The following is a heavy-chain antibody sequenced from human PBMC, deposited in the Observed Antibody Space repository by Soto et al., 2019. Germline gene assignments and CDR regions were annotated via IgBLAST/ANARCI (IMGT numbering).Heavy chain of an antibody. Sequence: PSETLSLTCTVSGGSITSENWWSWVRQPPGKGLEWIGEIYHSGSANYNPSLKSRATISLDKSKSQFSLQLTSVTAADKAIYYCARETYGDYVGYFDPWGQGIQVTAPQ. J-gene: IGHJ5*02. D-gene: IGHD4-17*01. CDR2: IYHSGSA. CDR1: GGSITSENW. V-gene: IGHV4-4*02. CDR3: ARETYGDYVGYFDP.